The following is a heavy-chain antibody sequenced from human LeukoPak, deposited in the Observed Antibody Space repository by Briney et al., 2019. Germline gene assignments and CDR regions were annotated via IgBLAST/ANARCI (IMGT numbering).Heavy chain of an antibody. J-gene: IGHJ4*02. CDR3: ARFGWVPPAHFDY. CDR2: INTDGTTT. CDR1: GFTLSNYW. D-gene: IGHD3-10*01. V-gene: IGHV3-74*01. Sequence: GGSLRLSCAASGFTLSNYWMHWVRQAPGKGLVWVSHINTDGTTTNYADSVKGRFTISRDTAKNTLYLQMNSLRAEDTAVYYCARFGWVPPAHFDYWGQGALVTVSS.